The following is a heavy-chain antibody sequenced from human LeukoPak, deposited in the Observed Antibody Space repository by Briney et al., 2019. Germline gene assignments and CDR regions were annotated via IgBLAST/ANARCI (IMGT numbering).Heavy chain of an antibody. D-gene: IGHD2-2*01. J-gene: IGHJ4*02. V-gene: IGHV3-23*01. CDR3: AKADRYQLLPFDY. Sequence: PGGSLRLSCAASGFTFSSFGMHWVRQAPGKGLEWVSAISGSGGSTYYADSVKGRFTISRDNSKNTLYLQMNSLRAEDTAVYYCAKADRYQLLPFDYWGQGTLVTVSS. CDR2: ISGSGGST. CDR1: GFTFSSFG.